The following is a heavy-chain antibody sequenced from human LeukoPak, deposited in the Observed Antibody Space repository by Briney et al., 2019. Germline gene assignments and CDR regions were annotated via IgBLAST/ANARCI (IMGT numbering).Heavy chain of an antibody. Sequence: SETLSLTCAVYGGSFSGYYWSWIRQPPGKGLEWIGEINHSGSTNYNPSLKSRVTISVDTSKNQFSLKLSSVIAADTAVYYCARALYGMDVWGKGTTVTVSS. CDR3: ARALYGMDV. CDR1: GGSFSGYY. J-gene: IGHJ6*04. CDR2: INHSGST. V-gene: IGHV4-34*01.